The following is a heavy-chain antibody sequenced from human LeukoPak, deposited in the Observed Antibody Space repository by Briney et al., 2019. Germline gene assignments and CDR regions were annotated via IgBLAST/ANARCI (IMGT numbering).Heavy chain of an antibody. V-gene: IGHV3-7*03. J-gene: IGHJ5*02. CDR2: IKQDGSEK. CDR3: AKAEGSGYFLIPHTNWFDP. CDR1: GFTFSSYW. D-gene: IGHD3-22*01. Sequence: GGSLRLSCAASGFTFSSYWMNWVRQAPGKGLEWVASIKQDGSEKYYVDFLKGRFTISRDNSKNTLYLQMNSLRAEDTAVYYCAKAEGSGYFLIPHTNWFDPWGQGTLVTVSS.